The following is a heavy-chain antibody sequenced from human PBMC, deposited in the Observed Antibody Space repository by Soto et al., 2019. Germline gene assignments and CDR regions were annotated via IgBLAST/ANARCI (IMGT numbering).Heavy chain of an antibody. D-gene: IGHD3-22*01. CDR1: GFTVSGNY. Sequence: GGSLRLSCAASGFTVSGNYMSWVRQAPGKGLEWVSVIYSAGSTYYADSVKGRFTISRDSSHNTLYLQMNSLRAEDTAVYYCGSATMKVVSPYVLDYWGQGTLVTVS. V-gene: IGHV3-53*01. CDR3: GSATMKVVSPYVLDY. CDR2: IYSAGST. J-gene: IGHJ4*02.